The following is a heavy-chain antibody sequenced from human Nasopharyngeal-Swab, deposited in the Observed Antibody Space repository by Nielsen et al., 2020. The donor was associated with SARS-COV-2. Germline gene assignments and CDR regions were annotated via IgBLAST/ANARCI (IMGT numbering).Heavy chain of an antibody. D-gene: IGHD3-10*01. Sequence: WVRQAPGQGLEWMGRINPNSGGTNYAQKFQGRVTMTRDTSISTAYMELSRLRSDDTVVYYCARGARDHYGSGSYLGYYYYMDVWGKGTTVTVSS. CDR2: INPNSGGT. J-gene: IGHJ6*03. CDR3: ARGARDHYGSGSYLGYYYYMDV. V-gene: IGHV1-2*05.